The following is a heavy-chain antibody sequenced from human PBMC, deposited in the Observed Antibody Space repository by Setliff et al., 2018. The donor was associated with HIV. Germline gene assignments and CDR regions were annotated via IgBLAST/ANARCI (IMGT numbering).Heavy chain of an antibody. CDR1: GYTFTSYG. D-gene: IGHD6-19*01. Sequence: ASVKVSCKVSGYTFTSYGISWVRQAPGQGLEWMGWINVKNGNTNYAQKFQGRVTMTADTSTSTAYMELRSLRSDDTAVYFCARDQGSRGYSSGWYPPVGYWGQGTLVTV. V-gene: IGHV1-18*04. CDR2: INVKNGNT. CDR3: ARDQGSRGYSSGWYPPVGY. J-gene: IGHJ4*02.